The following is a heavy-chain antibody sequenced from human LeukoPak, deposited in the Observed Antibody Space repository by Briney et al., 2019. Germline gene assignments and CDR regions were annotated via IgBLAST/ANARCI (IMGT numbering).Heavy chain of an antibody. D-gene: IGHD3-16*01. CDR2: ISGSGGST. CDR1: GFTFSSYA. Sequence: PGGSLRLSCAASGFTFSSYAMSWVRQTPGKGLEWVSAISGSGGSTYYADSVKGRFTISRDNSKNTLYLQMNSLRAEDTAVYYCAKDKWGSGSFLDYWGQGTLVTVSS. J-gene: IGHJ4*02. CDR3: AKDKWGSGSFLDY. V-gene: IGHV3-23*01.